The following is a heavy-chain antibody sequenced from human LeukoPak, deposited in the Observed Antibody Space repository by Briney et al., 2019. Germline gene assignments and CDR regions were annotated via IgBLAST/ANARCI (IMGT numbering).Heavy chain of an antibody. CDR2: IYYSGST. CDR1: GGFNTHYY. D-gene: IGHD6-13*01. Sequence: SETLSLTCSVSGGFNTHYYWSWIRQPPGKGLEWIGYIYYSGSTNYNPSLKSRVTISVDTSKNQFSLKLSSVTAADTAVYYCARHIAAAGTDFDYWGQGTLVTVSS. CDR3: ARHIAAAGTDFDY. V-gene: IGHV4-59*08. J-gene: IGHJ4*02.